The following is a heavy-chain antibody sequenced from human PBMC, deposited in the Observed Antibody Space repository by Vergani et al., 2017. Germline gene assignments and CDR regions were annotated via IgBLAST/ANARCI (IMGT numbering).Heavy chain of an antibody. Sequence: QVQLQEAGPGLVKPSETLSLTCYVSGDSINSDVFYWNWVRQTPGKGLEWIGCIENTGNTYKNPSLETRVSMSLDTSKNHFSLELRSVTVADTAVYFCSRLNIRLWADDTWGPGLLVNVSS. V-gene: IGHV4-30-4*08. CDR2: IENTGNT. CDR1: GDSINSDVFY. D-gene: IGHD1-26*01. J-gene: IGHJ5*02. CDR3: SRLNIRLWADDT.